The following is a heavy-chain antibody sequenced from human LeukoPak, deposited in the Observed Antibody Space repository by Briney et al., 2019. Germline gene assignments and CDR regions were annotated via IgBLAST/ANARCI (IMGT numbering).Heavy chain of an antibody. V-gene: IGHV4-59*08. CDR2: IYYSGST. D-gene: IGHD1-26*01. J-gene: IGHJ5*02. CDR3: ARALAGYYWFDP. Sequence: PSETLSLTCTVSGGSISSYYWSWIRQPPGKGLEWIGYIYYSGSTNYNPSLKSRVTISVDTSKNQFSLKLSSVTAADTAVYYCARALAGYYWFDPWGQGTLVTVSS. CDR1: GGSISSYY.